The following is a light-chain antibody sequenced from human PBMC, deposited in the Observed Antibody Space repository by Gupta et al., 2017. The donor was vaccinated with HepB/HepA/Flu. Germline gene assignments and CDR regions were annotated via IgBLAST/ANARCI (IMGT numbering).Light chain of an antibody. CDR2: KAS. Sequence: DIQTTPSPSTLSAPVGDRVTITCRASQSISSWLAWYQQKPGKAPKLLIYKASSLESGVPSRFSGSGSGTEFTLTISSLQPDDFATYYCQQYNSYSYTFGQGTKLEIK. CDR3: QQYNSYSYT. V-gene: IGKV1-5*03. CDR1: QSISSW. J-gene: IGKJ2*01.